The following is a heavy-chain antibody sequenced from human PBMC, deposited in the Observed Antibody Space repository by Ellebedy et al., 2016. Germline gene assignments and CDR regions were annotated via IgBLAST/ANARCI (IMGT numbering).Heavy chain of an antibody. CDR3: VRDVSLYSSSPSFDF. J-gene: IGHJ4*02. D-gene: IGHD6-6*01. V-gene: IGHV4-59*02. CDR2: VFYGGST. Sequence: SETLSLXXTVSGGTVDTYYWTWIRQSPGKGLEWIAYVFYGGSTKYNPSLKSRVTISLDTSKNQFSLKLTSVAAADTAVYYCVRDVSLYSSSPSFDFWGQGILVTVSS. CDR1: GGTVDTYY.